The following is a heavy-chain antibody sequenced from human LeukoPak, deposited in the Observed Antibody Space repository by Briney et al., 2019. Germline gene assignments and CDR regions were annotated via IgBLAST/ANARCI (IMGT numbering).Heavy chain of an antibody. CDR1: GGSISSSSHY. Sequence: SETLSLTCTVSGGSISSSSHYWGWIRQPPGKGLEWIGVSTYYTPSLKSRVTISVDTSKKQFSLKQTSVTAADTAVYYCARGRPGDKGGFDYWGQGTLVTVSS. V-gene: IGHV4-39*07. CDR3: ARGRPGDKGGFDY. J-gene: IGHJ4*02. CDR2: VST. D-gene: IGHD7-27*01.